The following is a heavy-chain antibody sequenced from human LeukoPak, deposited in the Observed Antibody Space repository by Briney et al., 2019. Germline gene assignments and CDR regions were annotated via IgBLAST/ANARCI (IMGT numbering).Heavy chain of an antibody. D-gene: IGHD2-15*01. CDR3: ATTSSYCSAGSCYSANDY. J-gene: IGHJ4*02. Sequence: SVKVSCKASGGTFSSYAISWVRQAPGQGLEWMGGIIPIFGTPNYAQKFQGRVTITADESTSTAYMELSSLRSEDTAVYYCATTSSYCSAGSCYSANDYWGQGTLVTVSS. CDR1: GGTFSSYA. V-gene: IGHV1-69*13. CDR2: IIPIFGTP.